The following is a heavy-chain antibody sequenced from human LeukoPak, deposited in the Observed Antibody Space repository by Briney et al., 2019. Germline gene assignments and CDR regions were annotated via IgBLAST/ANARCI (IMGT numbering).Heavy chain of an antibody. D-gene: IGHD1-1*01. CDR2: ISNSGTT. Sequence: SETLSLTCTVTGVSIRSYCWSWIRQSPGKGLEWIGHISNSGTTNYNPSLKNRVTISVDTSGNQFSLKLTSVTAADTAVYYCARTPTGDRVIDYWGQGTLVTVS. V-gene: IGHV4-59*01. CDR3: ARTPTGDRVIDY. CDR1: GVSIRSYC. J-gene: IGHJ4*02.